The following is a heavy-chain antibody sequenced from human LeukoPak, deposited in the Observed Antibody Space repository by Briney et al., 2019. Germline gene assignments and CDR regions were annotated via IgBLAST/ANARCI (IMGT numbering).Heavy chain of an antibody. CDR2: ISAYSGNT. Sequence: ASVKVSCKASGYTFTSYGISWVRQAPGQGLEWMGWISAYSGNTNYAQKLQGRVTMTTDTSTSTAYMELRSLRSDDTAVYYCARDLVKVVVVPAASEYYYYGMDVWGQGTTVTVSS. J-gene: IGHJ6*02. CDR3: ARDLVKVVVVPAASEYYYYGMDV. V-gene: IGHV1-18*01. D-gene: IGHD2-2*01. CDR1: GYTFTSYG.